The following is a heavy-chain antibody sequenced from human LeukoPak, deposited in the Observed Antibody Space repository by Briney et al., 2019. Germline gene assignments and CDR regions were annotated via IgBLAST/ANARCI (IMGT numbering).Heavy chain of an antibody. J-gene: IGHJ4*02. V-gene: IGHV3-64*01. D-gene: IGHD6-19*01. Sequence: GGSLRLSCAASGFTFSSYAMHWVRQAPGKGLEYVAAISSSGGSTFYANSVKGRFIVSRDNSKNTLSLQMGSLRTEDLAMYYCARRAPGFSSGWLDYWGQGTPVTVSS. CDR2: ISSSGGST. CDR3: ARRAPGFSSGWLDY. CDR1: GFTFSSYA.